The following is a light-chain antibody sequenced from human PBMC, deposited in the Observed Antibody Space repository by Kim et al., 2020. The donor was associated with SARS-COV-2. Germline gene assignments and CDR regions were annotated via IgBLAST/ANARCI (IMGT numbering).Light chain of an antibody. CDR1: QSVSSN. J-gene: IGKJ5*01. Sequence: VSPGERATLSCRASQSVSSNLAWYQQKPGQGPRLLIYGASTRATGIPGSFSGSGSATEFTLTISSLQSEDFAVYFCQQYNDWPITFGQGTRLEIK. CDR3: QQYNDWPIT. CDR2: GAS. V-gene: IGKV3-15*01.